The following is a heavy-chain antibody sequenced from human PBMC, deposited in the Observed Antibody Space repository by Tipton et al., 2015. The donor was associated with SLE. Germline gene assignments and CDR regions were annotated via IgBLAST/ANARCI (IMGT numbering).Heavy chain of an antibody. V-gene: IGHV5-51*03. CDR3: ATRPIESLSSHFDY. Sequence: VQLVQSGAEVKKPGESLKISCKGSGYTFTSYWIAWVRQMPGKGLEWMGIIYPGDSDTRYSPSFQGQVTISADKSIGTAYLQWSSLKASDTAIYYCATRPIESLSSHFDYWGQGTLVTVSS. J-gene: IGHJ4*02. D-gene: IGHD2/OR15-2a*01. CDR1: GYTFTSYW. CDR2: IYPGDSDT.